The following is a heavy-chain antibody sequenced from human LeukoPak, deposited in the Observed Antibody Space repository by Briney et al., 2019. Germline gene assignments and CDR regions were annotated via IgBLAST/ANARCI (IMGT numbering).Heavy chain of an antibody. J-gene: IGHJ6*02. Sequence: GGSLLLSCVASGFNFSSSVMHWVRPAPGKGLEWVAVLWYDGSNKYSADFVKGRFTFSRDNSKNTLYLQMNSLRADDTAVYHCAKDMTEGVLSMDVWGQGTTVTVSS. V-gene: IGHV3-33*06. CDR3: AKDMTEGVLSMDV. CDR2: LWYDGSNK. D-gene: IGHD2-8*01. CDR1: GFNFSSSV.